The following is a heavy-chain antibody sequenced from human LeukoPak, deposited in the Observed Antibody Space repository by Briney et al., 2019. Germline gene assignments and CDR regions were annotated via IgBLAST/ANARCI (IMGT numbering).Heavy chain of an antibody. V-gene: IGHV3-30-3*01. Sequence: PGRSLRLSCAASGFTFSSYAMHWARQAPGKGLEWVAVISYDGSNKYYADSVKGRFPIFRDNSKNTLYLQMNSLRAEDTAVYYCARDRRGRVVAAIFDYWGQGTLVTVSS. J-gene: IGHJ4*02. CDR2: ISYDGSNK. CDR3: ARDRRGRVVAAIFDY. CDR1: GFTFSSYA. D-gene: IGHD2-15*01.